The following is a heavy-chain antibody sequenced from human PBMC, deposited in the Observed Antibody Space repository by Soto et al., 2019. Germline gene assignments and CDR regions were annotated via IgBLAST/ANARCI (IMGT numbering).Heavy chain of an antibody. CDR3: ARDGDVNTGFGKDC. CDR2: IWHDGGNK. V-gene: IGHV3-33*01. CDR1: GFTFSSYG. Sequence: QVQLVESGGGVAQPGRSLRLYCAASGFTFSSYGMHWVRQPPGKRLAWVAIIWHDGGNKFYAESVKGRFTISSDTFKKTLYLQMTSLSAKDTALYYCARDGDVNTGFGKDCWGLGALVTVAS. J-gene: IGHJ4*02. D-gene: IGHD3-3*01.